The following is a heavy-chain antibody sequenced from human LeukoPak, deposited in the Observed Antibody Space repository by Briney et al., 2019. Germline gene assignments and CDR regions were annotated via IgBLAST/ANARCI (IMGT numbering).Heavy chain of an antibody. D-gene: IGHD3-10*01. V-gene: IGHV1-2*02. CDR3: ARDRYYGSGSCPVA. Sequence: GASVKVSCKASGYTFTGYYMHWVRQAPGQGLEWMGWINPNSGGTNYAQKFQGRVTMTRDTSISTAYMELSRLRSDDTAVYYCARDRYYGSGSCPVAWGQGTLVTVSS. CDR1: GYTFTGYY. J-gene: IGHJ4*02. CDR2: INPNSGGT.